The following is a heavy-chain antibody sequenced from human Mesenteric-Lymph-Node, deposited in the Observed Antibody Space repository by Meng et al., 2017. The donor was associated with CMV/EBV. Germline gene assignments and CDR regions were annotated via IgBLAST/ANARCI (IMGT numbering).Heavy chain of an antibody. CDR1: GFTFSSYG. Sequence: ESLMISCAASGFTFSSYGMHWVRQAPGKGLEWVSSINNNAGNRYYADSLKCRFTISRDNSKSTVYLQMNGLRAEDTAVYYCARRVHCFDYWGQGTLVTVSS. CDR2: INNNAGNR. CDR3: ARRVHCFDY. D-gene: IGHD3-3*01. J-gene: IGHJ4*02. V-gene: IGHV3-23*01.